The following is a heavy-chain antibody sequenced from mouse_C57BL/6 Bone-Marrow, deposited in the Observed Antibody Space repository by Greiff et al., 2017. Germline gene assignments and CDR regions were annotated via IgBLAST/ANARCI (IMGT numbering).Heavy chain of an antibody. D-gene: IGHD2-3*01. Sequence: EVQLQQSGAELVRPGASVKLSCTASGFNIKDDYMHWVKQRPEQGLEWIGWIDPENGDTEYASKFQGKATITADTSSNTAYLQLSSLTSEDTAVYYCTGYDGYYHFAYWGQGTLVTVSA. V-gene: IGHV14-4*01. CDR1: GFNIKDDY. CDR2: IDPENGDT. CDR3: TGYDGYYHFAY. J-gene: IGHJ3*01.